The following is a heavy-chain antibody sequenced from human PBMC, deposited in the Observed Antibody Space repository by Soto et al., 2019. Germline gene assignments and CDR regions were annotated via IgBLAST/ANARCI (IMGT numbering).Heavy chain of an antibody. CDR1: GFTFGGYG. CDR3: AYSSTPFDY. J-gene: IGHJ4*02. Sequence: GGSLRLSCAASGFTFGGYGVHWVRQAPGKGLEWVSAISGGGSSTYYADSVKGRFTISRDNSKNTLYLQMNSLRAEDTAVYYCAYSSTPFDYWGQGTLVTSPQ. V-gene: IGHV3-23*01. CDR2: ISGGGSST. D-gene: IGHD6-13*01.